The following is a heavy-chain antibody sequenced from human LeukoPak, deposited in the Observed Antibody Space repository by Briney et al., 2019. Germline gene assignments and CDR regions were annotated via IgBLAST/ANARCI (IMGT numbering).Heavy chain of an antibody. V-gene: IGHV4-59*01. CDR2: IYYSGST. J-gene: IGHJ4*02. D-gene: IGHD3-9*01. CDR3: ARSPSHYDILTGYLDY. CDR1: GGSISSYY. Sequence: SQTLSLTCTVSGGSISSYYWSWIRQPPGKGLEWIGYIYYSGSTNYNPSLKSRVTISVDTSKNQFSLKLSSVTAADTAVYYCARSPSHYDILTGYLDYWGQGTLVTVSS.